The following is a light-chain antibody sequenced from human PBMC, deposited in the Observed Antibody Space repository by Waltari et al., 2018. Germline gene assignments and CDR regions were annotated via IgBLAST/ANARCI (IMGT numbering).Light chain of an antibody. J-gene: IGKJ5*01. Sequence: DIVLTQSPATLSLSPGERATPSCRASESVRSYLAWYQQKPGQAPRLLSYDAFKRATGIPARFSGSGSGTDFTLTISSLEPEDFAVYFCQQTSTWPPVTFGQGTRLEMK. CDR2: DAF. CDR3: QQTSTWPPVT. V-gene: IGKV3-11*01. CDR1: ESVRSY.